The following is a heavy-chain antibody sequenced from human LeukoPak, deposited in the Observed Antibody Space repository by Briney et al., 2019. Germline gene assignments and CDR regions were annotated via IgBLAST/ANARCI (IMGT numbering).Heavy chain of an antibody. J-gene: IGHJ6*02. D-gene: IGHD2-15*01. CDR1: GYTFTSYD. CDR3: ARVRDCSGGSCSGGMDV. Sequence: ASVKVSCKASGYTFTSYDINWVRQATGQGLEWMGWMNPNSGNTGYAQKFQGRVTMTRNTSISTAYMELSSLRSEDTAVYYCARVRDCSGGSCSGGMDVWGQGTTVTVSS. V-gene: IGHV1-8*01. CDR2: MNPNSGNT.